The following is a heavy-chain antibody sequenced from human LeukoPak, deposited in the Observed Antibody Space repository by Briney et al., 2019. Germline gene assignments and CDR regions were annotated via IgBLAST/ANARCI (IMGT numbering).Heavy chain of an antibody. CDR2: FDPEEGEA. D-gene: IGHD2-2*01. J-gene: IGHJ4*02. V-gene: IGHV1-24*01. Sequence: ASVKLSCKVSGYTLTELSMHWVRQAPGKGLEWMGGFDPEEGEAIYAQTFQGRVTMTEDTSTDTAYMELSSLRSGDTAVYYCARDVGEYCSSTNCYASHYWGQGTLVTVSS. CDR3: ARDVGEYCSSTNCYASHY. CDR1: GYTLTELS.